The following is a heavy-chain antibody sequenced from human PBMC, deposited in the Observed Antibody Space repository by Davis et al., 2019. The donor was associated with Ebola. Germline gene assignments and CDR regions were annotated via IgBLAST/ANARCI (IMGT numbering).Heavy chain of an antibody. V-gene: IGHV3-30*02. D-gene: IGHD2-2*01. CDR3: AKDAEGYCSSTSCSPRYFDL. Sequence: GESLKISCAASGFTFSSYGMHWVRQAPGKGLEWVAFIRYDGSNKYYADSVKGRFTISRDNSKNTLYLQMNSLRAEDTAVYYCAKDAEGYCSSTSCSPRYFDLWGRGTLVTVSS. CDR1: GFTFSSYG. J-gene: IGHJ2*01. CDR2: IRYDGSNK.